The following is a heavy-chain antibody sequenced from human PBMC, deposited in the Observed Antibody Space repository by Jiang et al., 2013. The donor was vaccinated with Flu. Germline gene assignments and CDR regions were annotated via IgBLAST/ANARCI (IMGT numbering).Heavy chain of an antibody. V-gene: IGHV3-53*01. CDR3: ARLSDSSGWYAYAFDI. CDR1: GFTVSSNY. D-gene: IGHD6-19*01. CDR2: IYSGGST. Sequence: VQLLESGGGLIQPGGSLRLSCAASGFTVSSNYMSWVRQAPGKGLEWVSVIYSGGSTYYADSVKGRFTISRDNSKNTLYLQMNSLRAEDTAVYYCARLSDSSGWYAYAFDIWGQGTMVTVSS. J-gene: IGHJ3*02.